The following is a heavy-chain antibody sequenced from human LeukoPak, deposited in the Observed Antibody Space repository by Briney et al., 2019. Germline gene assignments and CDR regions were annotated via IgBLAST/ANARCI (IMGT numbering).Heavy chain of an antibody. CDR2: IYYSGST. D-gene: IGHD6-19*01. J-gene: IGHJ4*02. CDR3: ARSYSSGPFDL. CDR1: GDSISSYY. V-gene: IGHV4-59*01. Sequence: SETLSLTCTVSGDSISSYYWNWIRQPPGKGLEWIGYIYYSGSTKYNASLKSRVTISLDTSNNQFSLKLRSMTAADTAVYYCARSYSSGPFDLWGQGTLVVASS.